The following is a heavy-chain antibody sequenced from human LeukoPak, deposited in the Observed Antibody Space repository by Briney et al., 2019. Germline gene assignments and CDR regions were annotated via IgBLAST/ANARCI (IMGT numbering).Heavy chain of an antibody. CDR3: ARGASRVDY. D-gene: IGHD6-13*01. CDR2: MNPNSGNT. Sequence: ASVKVSCKVSGYTFTDYYMHWVQQAPGKGLEWMGWMNPNSGNTGYAQKFQGRVTMTRNTSISTAYMELSSLRSEDTAVYYCARGASRVDYWGQGTLVTVSS. CDR1: GYTFTDYY. V-gene: IGHV1-8*02. J-gene: IGHJ4*02.